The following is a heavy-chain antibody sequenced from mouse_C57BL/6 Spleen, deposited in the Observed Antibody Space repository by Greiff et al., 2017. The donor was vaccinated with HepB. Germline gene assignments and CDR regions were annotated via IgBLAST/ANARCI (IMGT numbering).Heavy chain of an antibody. V-gene: IGHV5-9*01. J-gene: IGHJ4*01. CDR1: GFTFSSYT. D-gene: IGHD2-5*01. CDR2: ISGGGGNT. CDR3: ARAHSNYVWYYAMDY. Sequence: EVKLVESGGGLVKPGGSLKLSCAASGFTFSSYTMSWVRQTPEKRLEWVATISGGGGNTYYPDSVKGRFTISRDNAKNTLYLQMSSLRSEDTALYYCARAHSNYVWYYAMDYWGQGTSVTVSS.